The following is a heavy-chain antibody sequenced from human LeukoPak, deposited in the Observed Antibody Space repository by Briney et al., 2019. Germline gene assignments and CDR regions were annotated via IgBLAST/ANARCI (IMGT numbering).Heavy chain of an antibody. CDR1: GGSFSGYY. Sequence: SETLSLTCAVYGGSFSGYYWSWIRQPPGKGLEWIGEINHSGSTNYNPSLKSRVTISVDTSKNQFSLKLSSVTAADTAVYYCARGRIRIWFGESNWFDPWSQGTLVTVSS. CDR3: ARGRIRIWFGESNWFDP. J-gene: IGHJ5*02. D-gene: IGHD3-10*01. V-gene: IGHV4-34*01. CDR2: INHSGST.